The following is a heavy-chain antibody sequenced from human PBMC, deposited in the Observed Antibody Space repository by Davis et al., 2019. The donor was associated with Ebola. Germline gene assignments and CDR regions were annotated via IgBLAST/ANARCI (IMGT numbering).Heavy chain of an antibody. Sequence: ASVKVSCKLTGYTLREVSTHWVRQAPGRGLEWLGGFDPEDGEIVYQQKFKGRVTMTEDTVSDTAYMELSSLTSEDTAIYYCAIDKGGYCTGGSCYPTGYLEFWGQGSLVTVSS. D-gene: IGHD2-15*01. CDR1: GYTLREVS. V-gene: IGHV1-24*01. J-gene: IGHJ4*02. CDR3: AIDKGGYCTGGSCYPTGYLEF. CDR2: FDPEDGEI.